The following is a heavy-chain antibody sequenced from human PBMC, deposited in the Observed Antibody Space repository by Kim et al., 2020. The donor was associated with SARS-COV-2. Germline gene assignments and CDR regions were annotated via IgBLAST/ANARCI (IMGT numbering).Heavy chain of an antibody. Sequence: SETLSLTCAVYGGSFSGYYWSWIRQPPGKGLEWIGEINHSGSTNYNPSLKSRVTISVDTSKNQFSLKLSSVTAADTAVYYCARGDGSYSFLDYWGQGTLVTVSS. V-gene: IGHV4-34*01. CDR1: GGSFSGYY. J-gene: IGHJ4*02. CDR3: ARGDGSYSFLDY. D-gene: IGHD1-26*01. CDR2: INHSGST.